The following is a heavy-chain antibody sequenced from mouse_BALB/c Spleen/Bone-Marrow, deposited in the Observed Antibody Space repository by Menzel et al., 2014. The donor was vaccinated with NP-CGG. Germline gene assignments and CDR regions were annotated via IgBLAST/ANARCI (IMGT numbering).Heavy chain of an antibody. Sequence: EVQLQQSGPGLVKPSQSLSLTCSVTGYSITSGYYWNWIRQFPGNKLEWMGYISYDGSNNYNPSLKNRISITRDTSKNQFFLKLSSVTTEDTATYYCAREGGSLWYFDVWGAGTTVTVSS. CDR1: GYSITSGYY. J-gene: IGHJ1*01. CDR3: AREGGSLWYFDV. V-gene: IGHV3-6*02. CDR2: ISYDGSN.